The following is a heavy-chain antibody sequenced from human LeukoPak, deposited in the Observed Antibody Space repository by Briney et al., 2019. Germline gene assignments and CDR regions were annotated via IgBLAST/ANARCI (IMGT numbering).Heavy chain of an antibody. D-gene: IGHD3-9*01. V-gene: IGHV4-34*01. J-gene: IGHJ4*02. Sequence: SETLSLTCAVYGGSFSGYYWSWIRQPPGKGLEWIGEINHSGSTNYNPSLKSRVTMSVDTSKNQFSLKLSSVTAADTAVYYCARDVRGIILTAYYNVVGSAGGIDYWGQGTLVTVSS. CDR3: ARDVRGIILTAYYNVVGSAGGIDY. CDR1: GGSFSGYY. CDR2: INHSGST.